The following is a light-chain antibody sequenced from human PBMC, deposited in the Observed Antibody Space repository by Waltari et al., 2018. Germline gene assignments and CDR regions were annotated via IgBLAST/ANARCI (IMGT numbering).Light chain of an antibody. J-gene: IGKJ2*01. V-gene: IGKV4-1*01. CDR1: HRVLYSSNNKNY. CDR3: QQYYSTPNT. CDR2: WAS. Sequence: DIVMTQSPDSLAVSLGARATINCKSSHRVLYSSNNKNYLAWYQQKPGQPPKLLIYWASPRESGVPDRFSGSGSGTDFTLTISSLQAEDVAVYYCQQYYSTPNTFGQGTKLEIK.